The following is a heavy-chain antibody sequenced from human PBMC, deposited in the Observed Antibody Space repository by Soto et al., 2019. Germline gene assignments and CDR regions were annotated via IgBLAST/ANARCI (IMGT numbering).Heavy chain of an antibody. CDR2: IYPGDSDT. CDR3: AASIYYYGMDV. J-gene: IGHJ6*02. V-gene: IGHV5-51*01. Sequence: GESLKISCKGSGYTFTNYWIGWVRQMPGKGPEWMGIIYPGDSDTKYNPSFQGQVTISADKSITTTYLQWSSLKASDTAIYYCAASIYYYGMDVWGQGTTVTVSS. CDR1: GYTFTNYW.